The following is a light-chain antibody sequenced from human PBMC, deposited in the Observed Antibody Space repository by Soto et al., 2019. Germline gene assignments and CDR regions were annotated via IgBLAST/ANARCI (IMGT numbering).Light chain of an antibody. V-gene: IGKV3-11*01. Sequence: EIVLTQSPATLSLSPGERATLSCRASQSVSSYLAWYQQKPGQAPRLLIYDASNRATGIPARFSGSGSGTDFPLTISSLEPEDFAVYYCQQRSNWAPVTFGQGTKLELK. CDR2: DAS. CDR1: QSVSSY. J-gene: IGKJ2*01. CDR3: QQRSNWAPVT.